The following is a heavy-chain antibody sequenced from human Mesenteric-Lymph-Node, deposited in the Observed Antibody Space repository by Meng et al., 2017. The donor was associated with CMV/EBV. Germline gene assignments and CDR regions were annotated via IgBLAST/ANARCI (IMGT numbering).Heavy chain of an antibody. V-gene: IGHV1-69*06. CDR2: VIPFFGTT. CDR3: ARDFENNGVLTTEFDY. Sequence: SVKVSCKASGGSFSTYAISWVRQAPGQGLEWVGGVIPFFGTTNYAQKFQGRVTIIADKSTSTAYMELSSLRSEDTAVYYCARDFENNGVLTTEFDYWGQGTLVTVSS. J-gene: IGHJ4*02. CDR1: GGSFSTYA. D-gene: IGHD2-8*01.